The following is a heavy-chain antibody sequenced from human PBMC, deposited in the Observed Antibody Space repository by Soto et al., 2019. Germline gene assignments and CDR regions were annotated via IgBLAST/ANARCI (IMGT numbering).Heavy chain of an antibody. J-gene: IGHJ3*02. CDR1: GYTFTSYG. CDR3: ARSKYDFWSGPDAFDI. D-gene: IGHD3-3*01. Sequence: ASVKVSCKASGYTFTSYGISWVRQAPGQGLEWMGWISAYNGNTNYAQKLQGRVTMTTDTSTSTAYMELRSLRSDDTAVYYCARSKYDFWSGPDAFDIWGQGTMVTVSS. V-gene: IGHV1-18*01. CDR2: ISAYNGNT.